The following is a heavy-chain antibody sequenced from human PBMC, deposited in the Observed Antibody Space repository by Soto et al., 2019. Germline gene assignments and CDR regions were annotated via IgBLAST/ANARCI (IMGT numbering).Heavy chain of an antibody. J-gene: IGHJ4*02. Sequence: EVQLVESGGGLVKPGGSLRLSCAASGFTFSSHAMNWVRQAPGKGLEWVSSIDSSSSFIYYADSVKGRFTISRDNAKNSLYLQMSSLRVEDTAVYYCARDPLWFGEIGYFDYWGQGALVTVSS. CDR1: GFTFSSHA. V-gene: IGHV3-21*01. D-gene: IGHD3-10*01. CDR3: ARDPLWFGEIGYFDY. CDR2: IDSSSSFI.